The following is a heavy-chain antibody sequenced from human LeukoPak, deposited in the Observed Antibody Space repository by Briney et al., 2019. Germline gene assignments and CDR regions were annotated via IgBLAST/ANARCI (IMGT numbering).Heavy chain of an antibody. CDR1: GFTFSSHS. D-gene: IGHD2-8*01. J-gene: IGHJ6*02. Sequence: GGSLRLSCAASGFTFSSHSMSWVRQAPGKGLEWVSALSSRGDDPYYTDSVRGRFTISRDNYKNSLYLQKNSLRDEDTAIYYCANGRLGVLYYGMDVWGHGTTVAVSS. CDR2: LSSRGDDP. V-gene: IGHV3-23*01. CDR3: ANGRLGVLYYGMDV.